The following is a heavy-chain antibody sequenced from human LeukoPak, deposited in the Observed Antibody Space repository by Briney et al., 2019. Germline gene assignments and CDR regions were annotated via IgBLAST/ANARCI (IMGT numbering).Heavy chain of an antibody. D-gene: IGHD3-10*01. CDR1: GYTFTGYY. V-gene: IGHV1-2*04. CDR2: INPNSGGT. J-gene: IGHJ1*01. Sequence: ASVKVSCKASGYTFTGYYMHWVRQAPGQGLEWMGWINPNSGGTNYAQKFQGWVTMTRDTSISTAYMELGRLRSDDTAVYYCARGGSITMVRGVIKYFQHWGQGTLVTVSS. CDR3: ARGGSITMVRGVIKYFQH.